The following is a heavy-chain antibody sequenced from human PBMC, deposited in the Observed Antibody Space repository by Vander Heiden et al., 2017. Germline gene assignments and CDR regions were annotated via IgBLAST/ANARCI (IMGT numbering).Heavy chain of an antibody. Sequence: EVQLLASGGGLIQPGGSLRLSCAASGFTFSRYAMSWVRQAPGKGLEWVSGITSGGGTKYADSVRDRSTISRDNSKNTLYLQMNSLRAEDTALYFCARDPNGDYIGAFDMWGQGTMVTVSS. CDR3: ARDPNGDYIGAFDM. D-gene: IGHD4-17*01. J-gene: IGHJ3*02. V-gene: IGHV3-23*01. CDR2: ITSGGGT. CDR1: GFTFSRYA.